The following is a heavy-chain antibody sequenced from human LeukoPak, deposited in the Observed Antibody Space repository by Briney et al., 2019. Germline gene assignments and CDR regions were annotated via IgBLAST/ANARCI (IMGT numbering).Heavy chain of an antibody. V-gene: IGHV3-7*01. CDR1: GFTFGRFW. CDR2: IKEDGSER. CDR3: AKDGRDYSIAAAGTDFDY. D-gene: IGHD6-13*01. Sequence: AGGSLRLSCTTSGFTFGRFWMSWVRQAPGKGPEWVANIKEDGSERNYVDSVKGRFTISRDNSKNTLYLQMNSLRAEDTAVYYCAKDGRDYSIAAAGTDFDYWGQGTLVTVSS. J-gene: IGHJ4*02.